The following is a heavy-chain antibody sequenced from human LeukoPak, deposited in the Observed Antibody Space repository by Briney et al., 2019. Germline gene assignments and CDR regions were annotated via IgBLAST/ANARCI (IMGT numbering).Heavy chain of an antibody. D-gene: IGHD1-1*01. V-gene: IGHV4-34*01. CDR2: INHSGST. CDR1: GGSFSGYY. J-gene: IGHJ5*02. Sequence: SETLSLTYAVYGGSFSGYYWSWIRQPPGKGLEWIWEINHSGSTNYNPSLESRVTISLDTSKTQFSLKLSSVTAADTAMYYCAGAVLATKLEHWFDPWGQGTLVTVSS. CDR3: AGAVLATKLEHWFDP.